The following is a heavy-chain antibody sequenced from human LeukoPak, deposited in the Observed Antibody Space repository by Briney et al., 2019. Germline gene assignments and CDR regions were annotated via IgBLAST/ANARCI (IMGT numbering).Heavy chain of an antibody. Sequence: SVKVSCKASGGAFNSYTITWVRQAPGQGLELMGMIIPILGIANYAQKFQRRVTITADKSTSTAYMELSSLRSEDTAVYYCAINWNDWGQGTLVTVSS. CDR2: IIPILGIA. D-gene: IGHD1-1*01. CDR3: AINWND. CDR1: GGAFNSYT. V-gene: IGHV1-69*02. J-gene: IGHJ4*02.